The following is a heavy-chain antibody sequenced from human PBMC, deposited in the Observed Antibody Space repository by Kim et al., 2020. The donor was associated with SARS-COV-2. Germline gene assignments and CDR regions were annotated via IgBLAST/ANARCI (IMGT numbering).Heavy chain of an antibody. J-gene: IGHJ4*02. V-gene: IGHV1-46*01. CDR3: ARSSGWY. Sequence: SAGSTTYAQKFQGRVTMTRDTSTSTVYMELSSLRSEDTAVYYCARSSGWYLGQGTLVTVSS. CDR2: SAGST. D-gene: IGHD6-19*01.